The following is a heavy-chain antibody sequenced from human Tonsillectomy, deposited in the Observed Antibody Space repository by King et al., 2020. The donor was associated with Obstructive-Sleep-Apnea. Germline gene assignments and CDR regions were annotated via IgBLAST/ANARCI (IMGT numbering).Heavy chain of an antibody. D-gene: IGHD2-2*01. J-gene: IGHJ6*02. CDR2: ISSSSSYI. V-gene: IGHV3-21*01. CDR3: ARDEGYCSSTSCYAGGGMDV. Sequence: QLVQSGGGLVKPGGSLRLSCAASGFTFSSYSMNWVRQAPGKGLEWVSSISSSSSYIYYAASVKGRFTISRDNAKHSLYLQMNSLRAEDTAVYYCARDEGYCSSTSCYAGGGMDVWGQGTTVTVSS. CDR1: GFTFSSYS.